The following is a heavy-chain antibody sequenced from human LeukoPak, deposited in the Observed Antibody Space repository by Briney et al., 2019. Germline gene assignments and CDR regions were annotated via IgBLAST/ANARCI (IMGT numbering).Heavy chain of an antibody. Sequence: SETLSLTCAVYGGSFSGYYWSWIRQPPGKGLEWIGEINHSGSTNYNPSLESRVTISVDTSKNQFSLKLRSVTAADTAVYYCARRPRGSGWYYFDYWGLGTLVIVSS. V-gene: IGHV4-34*01. CDR3: ARRPRGSGWYYFDY. J-gene: IGHJ4*02. CDR1: GGSFSGYY. CDR2: INHSGST. D-gene: IGHD6-19*01.